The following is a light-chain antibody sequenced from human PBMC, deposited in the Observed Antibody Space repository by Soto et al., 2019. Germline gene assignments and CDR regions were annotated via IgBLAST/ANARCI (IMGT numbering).Light chain of an antibody. CDR2: GNN. J-gene: IGLJ3*02. V-gene: IGLV1-47*01. Sequence: QSVLTQPPSASGTPGQTVTISSSGSSSNIGTNYVFWYQHLPGTAPKLLIYGNNQRPSGVPDRFSGSRSGTSASLAISGLRPGDEADYYCAVWDDSLSGVVFGGGTKLTVL. CDR3: AVWDDSLSGVV. CDR1: SSNIGTNY.